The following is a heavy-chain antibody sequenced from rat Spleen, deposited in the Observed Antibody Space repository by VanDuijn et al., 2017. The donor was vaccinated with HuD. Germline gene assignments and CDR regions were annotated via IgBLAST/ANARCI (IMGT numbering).Heavy chain of an antibody. J-gene: IGHJ3*01. V-gene: IGHV5S10*01. D-gene: IGHD4-3*01. CDR2: IFYDGNRA. CDR1: GFSFSDYN. Sequence: EVQLVESGGGLVQPGGSLILSCAASGFSFSDYNMAWVRQAPKKGLEWVATIFYDGNRAYYRDSVKGRFTVSRDNAENTVYLQMNSLRSEDTATYYCAKEGFGVTFAYWGQGSLVTVSS. CDR3: AKEGFGVTFAY.